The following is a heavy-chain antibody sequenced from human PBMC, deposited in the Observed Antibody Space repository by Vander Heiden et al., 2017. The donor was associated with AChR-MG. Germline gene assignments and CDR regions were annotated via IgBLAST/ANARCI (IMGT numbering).Heavy chain of an antibody. D-gene: IGHD1-1*01. J-gene: IGHJ6*02. V-gene: IGHV3-13*01. CDR2: IGTAGDT. Sequence: EVQLVESGGGLVQPGGPLRLSCAASGFTFTRYDMHWVRHATGKGLEWVSAIGTAGDTYYPGSVKGRFTISRENAKNSLYLQMNSLRAGDTAVYYCARAGTGGAVSGDYYYYGMDVWGQGTTVTVSS. CDR3: ARAGTGGAVSGDYYYYGMDV. CDR1: GFTFTRYD.